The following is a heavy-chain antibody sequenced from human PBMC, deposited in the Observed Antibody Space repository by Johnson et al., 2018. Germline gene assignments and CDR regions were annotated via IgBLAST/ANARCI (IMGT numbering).Heavy chain of an antibody. V-gene: IGHV3-30*03. CDR3: ASQPGGTQH. CDR2: ISYDGSDK. D-gene: IGHD3/OR15-3a*01. Sequence: QVQLVESGGGVVQPGRSLRLSCAASGFAFSSYGLHWVRQAPGKGLEWVAIISYDGSDKYYADSVKGRFTISRDNAKNSLYLQMNSLRDEDTAVYYGASQPGGTQHWGQGTLVTVSS. J-gene: IGHJ1*01. CDR1: GFAFSSYG.